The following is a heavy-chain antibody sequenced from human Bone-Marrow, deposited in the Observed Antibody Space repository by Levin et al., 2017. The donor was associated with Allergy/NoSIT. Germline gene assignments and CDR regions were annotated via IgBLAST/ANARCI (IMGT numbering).Heavy chain of an antibody. D-gene: IGHD5-12*01. V-gene: IGHV3-23*01. J-gene: IGHJ4*02. CDR2: ISGSGGST. Sequence: GGSLRLSCAASGFTFSSYAMSWVRQAPGKGLEWVSAISGSGGSTYYADSVKGRFTISRDNSKNTLYLQMNSLRAEDTAVYYCAKDLGRASVSRFNQWLHEGNYWGQGTLVTVSS. CDR1: GFTFSSYA. CDR3: AKDLGRASVSRFNQWLHEGNY.